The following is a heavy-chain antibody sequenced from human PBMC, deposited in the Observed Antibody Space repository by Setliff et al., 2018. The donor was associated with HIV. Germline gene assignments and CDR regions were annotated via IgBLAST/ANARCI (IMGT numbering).Heavy chain of an antibody. Sequence: ASVKVSCKASGYTFSSYGISWVRQAPGQGLEWMGGISVYNANTNYAQKFQGRVTMTTDTSTSIAYMELRSLRSDDTAVYYCARTQYDRVEEYFQYWGQGTLVTVSS. CDR3: ARTQYDRVEEYFQY. J-gene: IGHJ1*01. D-gene: IGHD3-22*01. CDR1: GYTFSSYG. CDR2: ISVYNANT. V-gene: IGHV1-18*01.